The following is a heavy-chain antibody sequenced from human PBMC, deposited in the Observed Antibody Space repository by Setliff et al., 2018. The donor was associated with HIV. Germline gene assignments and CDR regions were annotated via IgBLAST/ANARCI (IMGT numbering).Heavy chain of an antibody. CDR1: GGSFNGYY. D-gene: IGHD2-15*01. CDR3: ARARRAGSGPKYFQH. V-gene: IGHV4-34*01. Sequence: SETLSLTCAVYGGSFNGYYWSWIRQPPGKGLEWIGEINHSGSTNYNPSLKSRVTMSVDKSRNQSSLRLSSVTAADMAVYYCARARRAGSGPKYFQHWGQGTLVTVSS. J-gene: IGHJ1*01. CDR2: INHSGST.